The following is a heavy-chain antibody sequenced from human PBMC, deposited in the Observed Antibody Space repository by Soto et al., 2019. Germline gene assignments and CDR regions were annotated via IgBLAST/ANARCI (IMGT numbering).Heavy chain of an antibody. CDR1: GGTLSNSA. Sequence: QVQLAQSGADVKKAGSSVKVSCKASGGTLSNSAFSWVRQAPGQGLEWMGGIIPVFGIVNYAQKFQDRVTITADESTSTAYMELRSLRSEDTAVYFCATGRIVVVGSRAYYGMDVWGQGTTVTV. D-gene: IGHD3-22*01. V-gene: IGHV1-69*19. CDR3: ATGRIVVVGSRAYYGMDV. J-gene: IGHJ6*02. CDR2: IIPVFGIV.